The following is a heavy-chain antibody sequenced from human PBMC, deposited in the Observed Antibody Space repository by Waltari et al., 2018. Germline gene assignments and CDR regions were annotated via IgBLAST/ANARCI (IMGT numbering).Heavy chain of an antibody. J-gene: IGHJ6*02. CDR3: ARGETTSSSGYYGTDV. CDR2: LNSNSGGT. Sequence: QVQLVQSGAEVKKPGASVKVSCKASGYTLTGRYMHWVRQAPGQGLEWMGWLNSNSGGTKYAQKFQGRVTITRETSINTVYMEVSRLTYDDTAVYYCARGETTSSSGYYGTDVWGQGTTVIVSS. D-gene: IGHD6-13*01. CDR1: GYTLTGRY. V-gene: IGHV1-2*02.